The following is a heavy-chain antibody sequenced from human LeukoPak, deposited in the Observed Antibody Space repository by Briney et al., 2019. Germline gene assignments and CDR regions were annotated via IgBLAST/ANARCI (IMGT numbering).Heavy chain of an antibody. D-gene: IGHD6-13*01. CDR3: ARQGRYSRSWYRGGYFDF. Sequence: KPSETLSLTCTVSDGSISSSSYYWGWIRQPPGKGLEWIGSIYYTGSTYYNPSLKSRVTISVDTSKNQFSLKLSSVTAADTAVYYCARQGRYSRSWYRGGYFDFWGQGNLVTVSS. CDR1: DGSISSSSYY. J-gene: IGHJ4*02. CDR2: IYYTGST. V-gene: IGHV4-39*01.